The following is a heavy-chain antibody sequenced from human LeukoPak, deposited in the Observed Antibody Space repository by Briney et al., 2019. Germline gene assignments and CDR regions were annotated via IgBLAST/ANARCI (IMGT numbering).Heavy chain of an antibody. Sequence: PGGSLRLSCAASGFSFNNAWMNWGRQAPGKGLEWVGRIKSKTNGGTTEYAAPVKGRFTILRDDSKNTLYLQMNSLKTEDTAVYYCAKDRVAARLNYYYGMDVWGQGTTVTVSS. CDR3: AKDRVAARLNYYYGMDV. CDR2: IKSKTNGGTT. CDR1: GFSFNNAW. D-gene: IGHD6-6*01. J-gene: IGHJ6*02. V-gene: IGHV3-15*07.